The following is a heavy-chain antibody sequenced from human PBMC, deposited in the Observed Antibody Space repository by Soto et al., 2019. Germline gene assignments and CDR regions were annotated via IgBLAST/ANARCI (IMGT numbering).Heavy chain of an antibody. CDR3: AKCDVLMATSGGWCNWFDP. Sequence: EVQLLESGGSLVQPGGSLRLSCAASGFTFSTFAMNCVRQAPGEGLEGASSISGSGGDTQYADSVKGRVTISRDNSKNTLYLPMNTPRAEETVVYYCAKCDVLMATSGGWCNWFDPWGQGTLVIVSS. V-gene: IGHV3-23*01. J-gene: IGHJ5*02. CDR2: ISGSGGDT. D-gene: IGHD2-21*01. CDR1: GFTFSTFA.